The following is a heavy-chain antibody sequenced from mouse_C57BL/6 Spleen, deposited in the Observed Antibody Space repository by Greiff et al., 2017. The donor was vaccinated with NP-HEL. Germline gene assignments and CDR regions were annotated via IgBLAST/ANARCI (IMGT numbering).Heavy chain of an antibody. V-gene: IGHV1-63*01. D-gene: IGHD2-12*01. J-gene: IGHJ4*01. CDR1: GYTFTNYW. CDR3: ARYCYDEGIAMDY. CDR2: IYPGGGYT. Sequence: QVQLQQSGAELVRPGTSVKMSCKASGYTFTNYWIGWAKQRPGHGLEWIGDIYPGGGYTNYNEKFKGKATLTADKSSSTAYMQFSSLTSEDSAIYYCARYCYDEGIAMDYWGQGTSVTVSS.